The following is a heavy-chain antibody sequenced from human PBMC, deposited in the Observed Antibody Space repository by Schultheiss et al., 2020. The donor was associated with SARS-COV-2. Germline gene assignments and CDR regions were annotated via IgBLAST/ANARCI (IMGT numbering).Heavy chain of an antibody. J-gene: IGHJ4*02. CDR3: ARESINYYGSGTFDY. Sequence: GGSLRLSCAAFGFTFSSYSMNWVRQAPGKGLEWVSYISSSSSTIYYADSVKGRFTISRDNAKNSLYLQMNSLRDEDTAVYYCARESINYYGSGTFDYWGQGTLVTVSS. V-gene: IGHV3-48*02. CDR1: GFTFSSYS. CDR2: ISSSSSTI. D-gene: IGHD3-10*01.